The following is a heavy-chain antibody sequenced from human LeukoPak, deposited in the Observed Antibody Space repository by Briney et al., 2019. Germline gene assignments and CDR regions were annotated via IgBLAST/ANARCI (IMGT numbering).Heavy chain of an antibody. CDR3: AGEMATTLGWFDP. D-gene: IGHD5-12*01. CDR1: GGSFSGYY. CDR2: INHSGST. V-gene: IGHV4-34*01. Sequence: SETLSLTCAVYGGSFSGYYWSWIRQPPGKGLEWIGEINHSGSTNYNPSLKSRVTISVDTSKNQFSLKLSSVTAADTAVYYCAGEMATTLGWFDPWGQGTLVTVSS. J-gene: IGHJ5*02.